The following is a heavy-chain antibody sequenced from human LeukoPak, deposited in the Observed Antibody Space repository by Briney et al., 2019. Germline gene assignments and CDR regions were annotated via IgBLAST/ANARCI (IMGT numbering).Heavy chain of an antibody. CDR1: GGSISSYY. CDR3: ARGSDDFWSGYYNNYYYYYYMDV. D-gene: IGHD3-3*01. Sequence: PSETLSLTCTVSGGSISSYYWSWIRQPAGKGLEWIGRIYTSGSTNYNPSLKSRVTISVDTSKNQFSLKLSSVTAADTAVYYCARGSDDFWSGYYNNYYYYYYMDVWGKGTTVTVSS. V-gene: IGHV4-4*07. CDR2: IYTSGST. J-gene: IGHJ6*03.